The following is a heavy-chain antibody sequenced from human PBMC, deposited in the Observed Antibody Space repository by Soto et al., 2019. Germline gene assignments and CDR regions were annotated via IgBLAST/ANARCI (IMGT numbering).Heavy chain of an antibody. D-gene: IGHD6-13*01. J-gene: IGHJ4*02. CDR1: GYTFTNHG. CDR2: INPYNGNT. V-gene: IGHV1-18*04. CDR3: ARSVNPRSIAAAGTRWLLYYFDY. Sequence: QLQLVQSGAEVKKPGASVKVSCKASGYTFTNHGISWVRQAPGQGLEWMGWINPYNGNTYYGQKFQGRVTMTTDTSTSTAYMELSSLRSEDTAVYYCARSVNPRSIAAAGTRWLLYYFDYWGQGTLVTVSS.